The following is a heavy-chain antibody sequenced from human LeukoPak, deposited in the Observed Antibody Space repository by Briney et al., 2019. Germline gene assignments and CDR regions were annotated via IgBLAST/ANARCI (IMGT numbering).Heavy chain of an antibody. J-gene: IGHJ6*02. CDR2: IIPIFGTA. Sequence: ASVKVSCKASGGTFSSYAISWVRQAPGQGLEWMGGIIPIFGTANYAQKFQGRVTITADESTSTAYMELSSLRSEDTAVYYCARVTSIAVAGLGVYDMDVWGQGTTVTVSS. V-gene: IGHV1-69*13. D-gene: IGHD6-19*01. CDR1: GGTFSSYA. CDR3: ARVTSIAVAGLGVYDMDV.